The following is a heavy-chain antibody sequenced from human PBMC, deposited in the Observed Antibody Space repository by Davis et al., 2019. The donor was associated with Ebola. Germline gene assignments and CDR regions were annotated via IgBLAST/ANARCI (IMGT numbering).Heavy chain of an antibody. J-gene: IGHJ4*02. CDR2: ISAYNRNT. CDR3: ARDGTYYIGHCVSTSCFGIDY. Sequence: ASVKVSCKASGYTFTSYGISWVRQAPGQGLEWMGWISAYNRNTNYAQKLQGRVTMTTDTSTSTAYMELRSLRSDDTAVYYCARDGTYYIGHCVSTSCFGIDYWGQGTLVTVSP. D-gene: IGHD2-2*01. V-gene: IGHV1-18*01. CDR1: GYTFTSYG.